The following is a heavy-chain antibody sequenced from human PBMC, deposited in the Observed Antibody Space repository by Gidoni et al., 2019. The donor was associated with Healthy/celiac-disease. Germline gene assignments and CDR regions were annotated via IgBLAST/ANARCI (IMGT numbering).Heavy chain of an antibody. CDR1: GGSFSGYY. D-gene: IGHD6-6*01. J-gene: IGHJ4*02. Sequence: QVQLQQWGAGLLKPSETLSLTCAVYGGSFSGYYWSWIRQPPGTGLEWIGGINHSGSTNYNPSLKSRVTISVDTSKNQFSLKLSSVTAADTAVYYCARAILAARRYFDYWGQGTLVTVSS. V-gene: IGHV4-34*01. CDR3: ARAILAARRYFDY. CDR2: INHSGST.